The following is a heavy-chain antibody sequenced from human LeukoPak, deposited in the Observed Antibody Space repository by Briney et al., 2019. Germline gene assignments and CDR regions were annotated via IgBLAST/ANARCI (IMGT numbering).Heavy chain of an antibody. CDR2: INNSGST. Sequence: SETLSLTCAVSGGSFSGYYWSWVRQPPGKGLEWIGEINNSGSTNYNPSLKSRVTISVDTSKTQFSLKLSSVTAADTAVYYCARVTARSFDYWGQGTLVTVSS. D-gene: IGHD6-6*01. CDR3: ARVTARSFDY. CDR1: GGSFSGYY. J-gene: IGHJ4*02. V-gene: IGHV4-34*01.